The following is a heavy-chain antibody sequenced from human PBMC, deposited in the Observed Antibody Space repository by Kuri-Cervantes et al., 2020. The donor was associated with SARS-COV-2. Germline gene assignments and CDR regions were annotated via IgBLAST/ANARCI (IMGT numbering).Heavy chain of an antibody. J-gene: IGHJ4*02. V-gene: IGHV3-21*01. CDR3: AKQYNGYFYTPCLD. Sequence: GESLKISCAASGFTFSSYSMNWVRQAPGKGLEWVSSISSSSSYIYYADSVKGRFTVSRDNSKNTLFLQMNSLRAEDSAVYYCAKQYNGYFYTPCLDWGQGTLVTVSS. CDR1: GFTFSSYS. CDR2: ISSSSSYI. D-gene: IGHD1-26*01.